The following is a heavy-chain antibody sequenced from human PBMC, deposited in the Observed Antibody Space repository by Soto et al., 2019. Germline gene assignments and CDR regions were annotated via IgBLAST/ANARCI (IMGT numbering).Heavy chain of an antibody. V-gene: IGHV1-18*04. Sequence: QIRLVQSGSEMKRPGASVKVSCEASGYSFSSYGINWVRQAPGQGLEWLGWVSPYNGNRNFGGKFQVRLTMTTDTSSNTAYMELRRLTSDATAVYYCAIVLLSWSTEAVSSVYLGQGALVTVSS. CDR1: GYSFSSYG. D-gene: IGHD1-26*01. J-gene: IGHJ4*02. CDR2: VSPYNGNR. CDR3: AIVLLSWSTEAVSSVY.